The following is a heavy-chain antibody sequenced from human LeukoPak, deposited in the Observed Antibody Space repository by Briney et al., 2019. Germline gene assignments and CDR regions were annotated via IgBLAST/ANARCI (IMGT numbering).Heavy chain of an antibody. D-gene: IGHD5-12*01. CDR2: ISGSGGST. CDR3: AKDLGYSGYAGDY. V-gene: IGHV3-23*01. Sequence: GGSLRLSCAASGFTFSSYAMSWVRQAPGKGLEWVSAISGSGGSTYYADSVRGRFTISRDNSKNTLYLQMNSLRAEDTAVYYCAKDLGYSGYAGDYWGQGTLVTVSS. CDR1: GFTFSSYA. J-gene: IGHJ4*02.